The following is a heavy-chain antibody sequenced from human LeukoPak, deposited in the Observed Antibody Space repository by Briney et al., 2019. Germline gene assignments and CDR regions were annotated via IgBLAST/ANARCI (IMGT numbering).Heavy chain of an antibody. CDR1: GFTFSSYS. CDR3: ARDYRSSSGWTVDY. CDR2: ISRSSSTI. D-gene: IGHD6-19*01. Sequence: GGSLRLSCAASGFTFSSYSMNWVRQAPGKGLEWISYISRSSSTIYYADSVKGRFTISRDNAKNSLYLQMNSLRDEDTAVYYCARDYRSSSGWTVDYWGQGTLVTVSS. V-gene: IGHV3-48*02. J-gene: IGHJ4*02.